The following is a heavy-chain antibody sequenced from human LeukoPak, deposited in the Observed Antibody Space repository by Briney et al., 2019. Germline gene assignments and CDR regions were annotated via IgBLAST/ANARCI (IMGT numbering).Heavy chain of an antibody. CDR3: AREDCSSTSCYFDY. D-gene: IGHD2-2*01. CDR1: GFTFSSYS. CDR2: ISSSSSYI. V-gene: IGHV3-21*01. Sequence: PGGSLRPSCAASGFTFSSYSMNWVRQAPGKGLEWVSSISSSSSYIYYADSVKGRFTISRDNAKNSLYLQMNSLRAEDTAVYYCAREDCSSTSCYFDYWGQGTLVTVSS. J-gene: IGHJ4*02.